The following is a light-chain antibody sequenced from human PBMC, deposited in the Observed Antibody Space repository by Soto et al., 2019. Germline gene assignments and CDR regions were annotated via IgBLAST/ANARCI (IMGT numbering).Light chain of an antibody. CDR2: TNN. Sequence: QSVLTQPPSASGTPGQRVTISCSGSSSNIGSNYVYWYRQLPGTAPKLLIKTNNQRPSGVPDRYSGSKSGTSASLAISGLRSEDEADYYCAAWDGSLSGWLFGGGTKLTVL. V-gene: IGLV1-47*02. J-gene: IGLJ3*02. CDR1: SSNIGSNY. CDR3: AAWDGSLSGWL.